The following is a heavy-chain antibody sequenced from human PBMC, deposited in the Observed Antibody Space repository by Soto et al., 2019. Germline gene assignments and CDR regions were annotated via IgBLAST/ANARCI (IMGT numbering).Heavy chain of an antibody. CDR2: IIPILGIA. CDR1: GGTFSSYT. D-gene: IGHD1-26*01. Sequence: ASVKVSCKASGGTFSSYTISWVRQAPGQGLEWMGRIIPILGIANYAQKFQGRVTITADKSTSTAYMELSSLRSEDTAVYYCARDDNKGASRAFDIWGQGTMVTVSS. J-gene: IGHJ3*02. CDR3: ARDDNKGASRAFDI. V-gene: IGHV1-69*04.